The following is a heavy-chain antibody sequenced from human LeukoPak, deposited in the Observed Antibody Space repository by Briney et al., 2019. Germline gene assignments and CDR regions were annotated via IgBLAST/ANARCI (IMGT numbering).Heavy chain of an antibody. CDR2: IVGGGYA. D-gene: IGHD2/OR15-2a*01. Sequence: SETLSLTCAVPGESLGTYSWSWVRQTPGKGLEWIGAIVGGGYAIHNPSLKSPVTLSVDTSNDQFSLTMRSVTAADTGLYFCAQPRIGLRRFYYVDVGGKGTTVTLTS. CDR1: GESLGTYS. J-gene: IGHJ6*03. V-gene: IGHV4-34*12. CDR3: AQPRIGLRRFYYVDV.